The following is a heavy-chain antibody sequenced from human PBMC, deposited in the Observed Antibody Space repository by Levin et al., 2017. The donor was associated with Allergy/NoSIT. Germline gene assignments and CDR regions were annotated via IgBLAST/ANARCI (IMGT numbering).Heavy chain of an antibody. CDR1: GFTFSSYA. V-gene: IGHV3-30-3*01. CDR3: ARGDNWNANWFDP. D-gene: IGHD1-20*01. Sequence: GGSLRLSCAASGFTFSSYAMHWVRQAPGKGLEWVAVISYDGSNKYYADSVKGRFTISRDNSKNTLYLQMNSLRAEDTAVYYCARGDNWNANWFDPWGQGTLVTVSS. J-gene: IGHJ5*02. CDR2: ISYDGSNK.